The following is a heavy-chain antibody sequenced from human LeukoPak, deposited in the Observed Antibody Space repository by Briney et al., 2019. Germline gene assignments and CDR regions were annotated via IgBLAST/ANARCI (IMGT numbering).Heavy chain of an antibody. Sequence: GGSLRLSCAASGFTLSTYAMHWVRQAPGKGLEYVSGISSSGHSTYYANSVKGRFSISRDKSKNTLYLQMGSLRAEDMAVYYCARDLSPGDGDYAFDYWGQGTLVNVSS. J-gene: IGHJ4*02. V-gene: IGHV3-64*01. CDR2: ISSSGHST. D-gene: IGHD4-17*01. CDR3: ARDLSPGDGDYAFDY. CDR1: GFTLSTYA.